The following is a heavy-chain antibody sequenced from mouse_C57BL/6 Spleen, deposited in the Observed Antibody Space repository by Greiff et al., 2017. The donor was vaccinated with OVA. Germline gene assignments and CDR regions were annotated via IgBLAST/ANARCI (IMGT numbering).Heavy chain of an antibody. CDR1: GYTFTSYW. J-gene: IGHJ4*01. V-gene: IGHV1-69*01. CDR3: ARGPYAMDD. Sequence: QVQLQQPGAELVMPGASVKLSCKASGYTFTSYWMHWVKQRPGQGLEWIGEIDPSDSYTNYNQKFKGKSTLTVDKSSSTAYMQLSSLTSEDSAVYYCARGPYAMDDWGQGTAVTVSS. CDR2: IDPSDSYT.